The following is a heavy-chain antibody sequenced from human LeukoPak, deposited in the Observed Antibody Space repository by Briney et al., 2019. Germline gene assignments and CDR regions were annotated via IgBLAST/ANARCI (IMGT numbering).Heavy chain of an antibody. CDR1: GGSISSGGYS. V-gene: IGHV4-39*07. J-gene: IGHJ4*02. D-gene: IGHD1-26*01. Sequence: SETLSLTCTVSGGSISSGGYSWSWIRQPPGKGLEWIGEINHSGSTNYNPSLKSRVTISVDTSKNQFSLKLSSVTAADTAVYYCASRIVGATTRVGSGPFDYWGQGTLVTVSS. CDR2: INHSGST. CDR3: ASRIVGATTRVGSGPFDY.